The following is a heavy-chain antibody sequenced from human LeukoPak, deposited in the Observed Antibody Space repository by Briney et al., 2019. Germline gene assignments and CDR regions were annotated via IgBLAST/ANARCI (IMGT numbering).Heavy chain of an antibody. D-gene: IGHD5-18*01. CDR3: AREGAAGDIQLYAFDI. CDR2: IKQDGSEK. CDR1: GFTFSSYW. Sequence: GGSLRLSCAASGFTFSSYWMSWVRQAPGKGLEWVANIKQDGSEKYYVDSVKGRFTNSRDNAKNSLYLQMNSLRAEDTAVYYCAREGAAGDIQLYAFDIWGQGTMVTVSS. V-gene: IGHV3-7*01. J-gene: IGHJ3*02.